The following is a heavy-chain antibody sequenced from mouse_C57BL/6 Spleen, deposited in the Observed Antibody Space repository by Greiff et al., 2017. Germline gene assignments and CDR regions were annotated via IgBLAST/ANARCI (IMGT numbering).Heavy chain of an antibody. CDR2: IDPNSGGT. V-gene: IGHV1-72*01. Sequence: QVQLKQPGAELVKPGASVKLSCKASGYTFTSYWMHWVKQRPGRGLEWIGRIDPNSGGTKYNEKFKSKATLTVDKPSSTAYMQLSSLTSEDSAVYYCAREGPDVGWYFDVWGTGTTVTVSS. J-gene: IGHJ1*03. CDR3: AREGPDVGWYFDV. D-gene: IGHD3-3*01. CDR1: GYTFTSYW.